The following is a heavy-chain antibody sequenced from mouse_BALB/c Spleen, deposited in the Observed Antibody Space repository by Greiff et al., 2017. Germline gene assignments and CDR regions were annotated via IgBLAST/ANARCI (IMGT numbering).Heavy chain of an antibody. CDR1: GFTFSSYG. CDR2: ISSGGSYT. Sequence: EVQGVESGGDLVKPGGSLKLSCAASGFTFSSYGMSWVRQTPDKRLEWVATISSGGSYTYYPDSVKGRFTISRDNAKNTLYLQMSSLKSEDTAMYYCARHFYYDYDYYAMDYWGQGTSVTVSS. J-gene: IGHJ4*01. D-gene: IGHD2-4*01. CDR3: ARHFYYDYDYYAMDY. V-gene: IGHV5-6*01.